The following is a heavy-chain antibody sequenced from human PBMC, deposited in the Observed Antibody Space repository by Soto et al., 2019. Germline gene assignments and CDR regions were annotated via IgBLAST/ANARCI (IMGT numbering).Heavy chain of an antibody. CDR1: GFTFGQYA. Sequence: PGGSLRLSCTTSGFTFGQYAMSWVRQAPGKGLEWVGFIRSKASSRTTEYAAYVRGRFTVSKDDSKNTAYLQMNSLKIDDTAVYFCGRENSFWTDFDVYEIDYWGQGTLVTVSS. J-gene: IGHJ4*02. CDR3: GRENSFWTDFDVYEIDY. V-gene: IGHV3-49*04. CDR2: IRSKASSRTT. D-gene: IGHD3-3*01.